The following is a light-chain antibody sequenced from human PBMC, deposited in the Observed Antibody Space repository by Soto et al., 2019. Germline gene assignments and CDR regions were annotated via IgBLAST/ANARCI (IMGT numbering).Light chain of an antibody. Sequence: QSVLTQPPSVSGAPGQRVTISCTGSSSNIGAGYDVHWYHQLPGTAPKLLIYANSIRPSGVPDRFSGSQSGTSASLAITGLQADDEANYYCQSYDSSLSGHVVFGGGTKLTVL. CDR3: QSYDSSLSGHVV. CDR2: ANS. CDR1: SSNIGAGYD. J-gene: IGLJ2*01. V-gene: IGLV1-40*01.